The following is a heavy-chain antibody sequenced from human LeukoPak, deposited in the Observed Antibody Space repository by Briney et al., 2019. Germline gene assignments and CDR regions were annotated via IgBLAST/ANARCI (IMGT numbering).Heavy chain of an antibody. Sequence: ASVKVSCKASGYTFTSYGISWVRQAPGQGLEWMGRISAYNGNTNYAQKLQGRVTMTTDTSTSTAYMELRSLRSDDTAVYYCAREGPPVVGATSLDFDYWGHGTLVTVSS. V-gene: IGHV1-18*01. D-gene: IGHD1-26*01. J-gene: IGHJ4*01. CDR1: GYTFTSYG. CDR3: AREGPPVVGATSLDFDY. CDR2: ISAYNGNT.